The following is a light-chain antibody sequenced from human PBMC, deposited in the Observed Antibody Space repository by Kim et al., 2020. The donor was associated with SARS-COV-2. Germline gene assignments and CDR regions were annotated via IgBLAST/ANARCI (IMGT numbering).Light chain of an antibody. Sequence: STPDERATLSGMASQSVSSNLLAWYQKQPRPPTRLIYYAATRGATGPQGRFGGRGSGTVFPLIISRLEDEDSAEYCHQQYGTPRTFGQGTKVDIK. CDR3: QQYGTPRT. CDR2: AAT. V-gene: IGKV3-20*01. J-gene: IGKJ1*01. CDR1: QSVSSNL.